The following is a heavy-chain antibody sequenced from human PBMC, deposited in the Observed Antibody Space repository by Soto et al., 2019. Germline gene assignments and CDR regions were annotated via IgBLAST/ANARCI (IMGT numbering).Heavy chain of an antibody. V-gene: IGHV1-69*02. CDR3: LSLGRNWFDP. CDR2: IIPILGIA. J-gene: IGHJ5*02. CDR1: GGTFSSYT. Sequence: QVQLVQSGAEVKKPGSSVKVSCKASGGTFSSYTISWVRQAPGQGLEWMGRIIPILGIANYAQKFQGRVTITADKSTSTAYMELSSLRSEDTAMYYCLSLGRNWFDPWGQGTLVTVSS.